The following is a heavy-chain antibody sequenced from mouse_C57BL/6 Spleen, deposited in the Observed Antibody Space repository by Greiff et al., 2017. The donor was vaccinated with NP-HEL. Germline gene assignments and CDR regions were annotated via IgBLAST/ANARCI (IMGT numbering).Heavy chain of an antibody. CDR1: GFTFTDYY. CDR3: AIYAGYYWAWFAY. J-gene: IGHJ3*01. CDR2: IRNKANGDTT. Sequence: EVKLVESGGGLVQPGGSLSLSCAASGFTFTDYYMSWVRQPPGKALEWLGFIRNKANGDTTEYSASVKGRFTISRDNSQSILYLQMNALRAEDSAPFSFAIYAGYYWAWFAYWGQGTLVTVSA. V-gene: IGHV7-3*01. D-gene: IGHD2-3*01.